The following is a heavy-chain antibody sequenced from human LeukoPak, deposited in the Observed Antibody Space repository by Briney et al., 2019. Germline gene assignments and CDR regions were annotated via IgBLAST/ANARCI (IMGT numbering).Heavy chain of an antibody. CDR3: ASSLNYYYYYGMDV. CDR2: MNPNSGNT. J-gene: IGHJ6*02. Sequence: ASVKVSCKASGYTFTSYDINWVRQATGQGLEWMGWMNPNSGNTGYAQKFQGRVTMTRNTSISTAYMELSSLRSEDTAVYYCASSLNYYYYYGMDVWGQGTTVTVSS. V-gene: IGHV1-8*01. CDR1: GYTFTSYD.